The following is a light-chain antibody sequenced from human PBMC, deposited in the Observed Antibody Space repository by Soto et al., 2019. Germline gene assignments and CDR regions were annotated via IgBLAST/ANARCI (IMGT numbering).Light chain of an antibody. CDR1: SSDVGGYNY. Sequence: QSVLTQPASVSGSPGQSITISCTGTSSDVGGYNYVSWYQQHPGKAPKLMIYDVSNRPSGVSNRFSGFKSGNTASLTISGLQAEDEADDYCSSYTRSSPLVFGGGTKLTVL. V-gene: IGLV2-14*01. J-gene: IGLJ2*01. CDR2: DVS. CDR3: SSYTRSSPLV.